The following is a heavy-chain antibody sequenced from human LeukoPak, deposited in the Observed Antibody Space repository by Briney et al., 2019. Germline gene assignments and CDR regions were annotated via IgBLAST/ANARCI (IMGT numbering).Heavy chain of an antibody. V-gene: IGHV3-48*04. J-gene: IGHJ6*03. CDR2: ITGDSNII. CDR3: ARVRGPTLVTSYMDV. D-gene: IGHD3-10*01. CDR1: GFAFNGDS. Sequence: GGSLRLSCAASGFAFNGDSIYWVRQAPGKGLEWISYITGDSNIIYYADSMKGRFTVSRDNAKKSVYLQMSSLRAEDTAVYHCARVRGPTLVTSYMDVWGKGTTVTVSS.